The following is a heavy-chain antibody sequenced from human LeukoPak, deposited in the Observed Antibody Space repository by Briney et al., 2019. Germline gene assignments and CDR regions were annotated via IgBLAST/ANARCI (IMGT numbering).Heavy chain of an antibody. D-gene: IGHD6-19*01. CDR1: GYTFTSYG. Sequence: GASVKVSCKASGYTFTSYGISWVRQAPGQGLEWMGWISAYNGNTNYAQKLQGRVTMTTDTSTSTAYMELRSLRSDDTAVYYCARDQVEAGPYPHHWFDPWGQGTLVTVSS. J-gene: IGHJ5*02. V-gene: IGHV1-18*01. CDR3: ARDQVEAGPYPHHWFDP. CDR2: ISAYNGNT.